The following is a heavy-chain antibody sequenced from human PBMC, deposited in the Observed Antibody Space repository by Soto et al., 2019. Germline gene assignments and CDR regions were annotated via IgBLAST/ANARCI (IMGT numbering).Heavy chain of an antibody. Sequence: PSETLSLTCAVSGGSISSSNWWCWVRQPPGKGLEWIGDIYHSGITNYTPTLKSRVTISVDKSKNQFSLKLSSVTAADTAVYYCGIWDNYCYGMDVWGQGTTVTVSS. J-gene: IGHJ6*02. CDR1: GGSISSSNW. CDR2: IYHSGIT. D-gene: IGHD3-16*01. CDR3: GIWDNYCYGMDV. V-gene: IGHV4-4*02.